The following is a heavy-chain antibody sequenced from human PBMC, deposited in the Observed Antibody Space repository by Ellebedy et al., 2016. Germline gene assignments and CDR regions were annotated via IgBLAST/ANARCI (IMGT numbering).Heavy chain of an antibody. V-gene: IGHV3-53*01. D-gene: IGHD2-21*02. CDR1: GFSVLRNY. CDR2: IYGEYST. Sequence: GESLKISCAVSGFSVLRNYMIWVRQAPGKGLEWVSMIYGEYSTSYSESVKGRFTISRDNSKNTVYLQMNSLRAEDTALYYCARDVFGCGGDCYSDSWGQGALVTVSS. CDR3: ARDVFGCGGDCYSDS. J-gene: IGHJ5*01.